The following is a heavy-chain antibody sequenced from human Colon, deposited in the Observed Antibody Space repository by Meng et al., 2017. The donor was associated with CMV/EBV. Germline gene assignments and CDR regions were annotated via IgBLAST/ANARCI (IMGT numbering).Heavy chain of an antibody. Sequence: SETLSLTCTVSGGSVSSGSYYWSWIRQPPGKGLEWIGYIYYSGSTNYNPSLKSRVTISVDTSKNQFSLKLSSVTAADTAVYYCARGRCSSTSCYGGNYYYGMDVWGQGTTVTVSS. CDR2: IYYSGST. CDR3: ARGRCSSTSCYGGNYYYGMDV. D-gene: IGHD2-2*01. V-gene: IGHV4-61*01. CDR1: GGSVSSGSYY. J-gene: IGHJ6*02.